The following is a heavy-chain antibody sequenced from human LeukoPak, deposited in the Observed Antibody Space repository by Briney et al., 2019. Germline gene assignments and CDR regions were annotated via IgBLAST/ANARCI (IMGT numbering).Heavy chain of an antibody. CDR1: GYTFTSYG. J-gene: IGHJ6*03. CDR3: ARSRGSSWYYYYYYMDV. Sequence: ASVKVSCKASGYTFTSYGISWVRQAPGQGLEWMGWISAYNGNTNYAQKLQGRVTMTTDTPTSTAYMELSSLRSEDTAVYYCARSRGSSWYYYYYYMDVWGKGTTVTISS. V-gene: IGHV1-18*01. CDR2: ISAYNGNT. D-gene: IGHD6-13*01.